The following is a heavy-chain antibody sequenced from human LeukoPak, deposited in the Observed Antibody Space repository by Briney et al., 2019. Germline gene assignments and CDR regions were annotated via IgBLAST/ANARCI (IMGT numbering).Heavy chain of an antibody. Sequence: GGSLRLSCAASGFTFSSYGMHWVRQAPGKGLKWVATVNDNGAATYYADSVKGRFTISRDNSYNTVSLQMNGLRDEDTGVYYCAKDLSSWYRDLDYWGQGTLVTVSS. D-gene: IGHD6-13*01. CDR3: AKDLSSWYRDLDY. CDR2: VNDNGAAT. CDR1: GFTFSSYG. V-gene: IGHV3-23*01. J-gene: IGHJ4*02.